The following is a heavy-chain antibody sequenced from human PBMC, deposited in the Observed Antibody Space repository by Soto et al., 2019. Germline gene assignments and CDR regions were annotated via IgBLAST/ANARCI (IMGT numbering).Heavy chain of an antibody. Sequence: QITLKESGPTLVKPTQTLTLTCTFSGFSLSASGVGVGWIRQPPGKALEWLALIYWDDDKRYSPSLKSRLTITKDTSKNQVVLTMTNMDPVDTATYYCAHLTTVVTSFDYWGQGTLVTVSS. CDR1: GFSLSASGVG. CDR2: IYWDDDK. J-gene: IGHJ4*02. D-gene: IGHD4-17*01. V-gene: IGHV2-5*02. CDR3: AHLTTVVTSFDY.